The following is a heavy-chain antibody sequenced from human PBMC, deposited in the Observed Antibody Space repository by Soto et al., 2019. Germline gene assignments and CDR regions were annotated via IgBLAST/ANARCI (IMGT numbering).Heavy chain of an antibody. CDR3: ARATHWNDPYNWFDP. J-gene: IGHJ5*02. V-gene: IGHV1-69*02. CDR2: IIPILDLA. CDR1: GGSFSTYS. Sequence: QVQLVQSGAEVKKPGSSVKVSCKASGGSFSTYSISWVRQAPGQGLEWMGRIIPILDLANYAQKFQGRVTITADKSTSTAYMALNSLRSEDTAVYYCARATHWNDPYNWFDPWGQGTLVTVSS. D-gene: IGHD1-1*01.